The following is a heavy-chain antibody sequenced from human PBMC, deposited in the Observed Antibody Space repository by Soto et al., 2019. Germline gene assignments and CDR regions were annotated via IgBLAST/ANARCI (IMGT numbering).Heavy chain of an antibody. CDR2: ILAVFGTP. Sequence: QVQLVQSGAEVKKPGSSVKVSCKASGGTFSSYGIAWVRQAPGQGLGWMGGILAVFGTPNYAQQFRGRVTISADESTSTAYMELSSLTSEDTAVYYCAVRSSYSHYYYALDVWGQGTTVTVSS. V-gene: IGHV1-69*01. J-gene: IGHJ6*02. CDR3: AVRSSYSHYYYALDV. CDR1: GGTFSSYG. D-gene: IGHD3-10*01.